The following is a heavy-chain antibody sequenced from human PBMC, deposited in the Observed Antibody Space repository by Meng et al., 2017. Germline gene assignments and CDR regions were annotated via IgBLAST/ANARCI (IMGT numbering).Heavy chain of an antibody. V-gene: IGHV1-3*01. CDR1: GYTFTSYA. Sequence: QVQLVQSGAEVKEPGASAKVSCKASGYTFTSYAMHWVRQAPGQSLEWMGWLNAGNGDTKYSQKFQGRVTITRDSSASTAYMELSSLRSEDTAVYYCARDSCTGGICYRGSFDYWAQGTLVTVSS. D-gene: IGHD2-15*01. J-gene: IGHJ4*02. CDR2: LNAGNGDT. CDR3: ARDSCTGGICYRGSFDY.